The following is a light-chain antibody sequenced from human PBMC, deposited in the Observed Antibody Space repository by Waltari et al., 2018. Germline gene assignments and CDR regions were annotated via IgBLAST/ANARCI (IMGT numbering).Light chain of an antibody. CDR2: DAS. V-gene: IGKV3-15*01. CDR1: ESVATS. CDR3: QQCNKWPPT. Sequence: EMVMTQSPATLSASPGERVALSCRASESVATSLAWYQLIPGQAPRLLIYDASTRANNVSVRFSGSGSGTEFTLTITSLQSEDFAVYYCQQCNKWPPTFGGGTKVEIK. J-gene: IGKJ4*01.